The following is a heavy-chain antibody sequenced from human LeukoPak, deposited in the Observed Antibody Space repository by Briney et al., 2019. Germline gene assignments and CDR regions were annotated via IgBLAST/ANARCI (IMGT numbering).Heavy chain of an antibody. D-gene: IGHD5-18*01. CDR3: ARGYIYGYDY. Sequence: GGSLRLSCAASGFTFSSYWMHWVRQAPGKGLVWVSRIKSDGSTTNYADSVKGRFTISRDNAKNTLYLQMNSLRAEDTAAYYCARGYIYGYDYWGQGTLVTVSS. CDR1: GFTFSSYW. V-gene: IGHV3-74*01. J-gene: IGHJ4*02. CDR2: IKSDGSTT.